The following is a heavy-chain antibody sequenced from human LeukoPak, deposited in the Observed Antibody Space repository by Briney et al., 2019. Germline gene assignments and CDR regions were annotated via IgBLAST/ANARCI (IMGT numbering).Heavy chain of an antibody. Sequence: GGSLRLSCAASGFTFSSYSMNWVRQAPGKGLEWVSSISSSSSYIYYADSVNGRFTISRNNAKNSLYLQMNRLRAEDTAVYYCARDPDYYDSSGYFDYWGQGTLVTVSS. D-gene: IGHD3-22*01. J-gene: IGHJ4*02. CDR3: ARDPDYYDSSGYFDY. V-gene: IGHV3-21*01. CDR1: GFTFSSYS. CDR2: ISSSSSYI.